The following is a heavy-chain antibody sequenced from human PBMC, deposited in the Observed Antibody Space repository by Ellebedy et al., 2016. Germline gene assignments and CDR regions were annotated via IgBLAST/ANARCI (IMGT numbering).Heavy chain of an antibody. V-gene: IGHV3-48*02. CDR2: ISTGGSTI. CDR3: ARDGSGGDSIVWALDL. Sequence: GGSLRLSCAASGFSFSTYAMNWVRQAPGKGLEWVSYISTGGSTIYYADSVKGRFTISRDNAKNSLYLQMNSLRHEDTSVYFCARDGSGGDSIVWALDLWGQGTMVTVSS. CDR1: GFSFSTYA. J-gene: IGHJ3*01. D-gene: IGHD2-21*02.